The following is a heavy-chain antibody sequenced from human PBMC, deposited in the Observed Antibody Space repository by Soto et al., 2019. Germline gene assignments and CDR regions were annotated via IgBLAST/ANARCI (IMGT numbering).Heavy chain of an antibody. V-gene: IGHV1-58*02. CDR3: AAVQGGGTTFHF. Sequence: QMQLAQSGPEVKKPGTSVKVSCKASGFTFTNSAIQWVRQARGQRLEWIGWIVVGSGRTDYAQKFQERLTITREMSTTTAYMELSSLRLEDTAVYYCAAVQGGGTTFHFWGQGTLVTVSS. CDR2: IVVGSGRT. CDR1: GFTFTNSA. D-gene: IGHD1-7*01. J-gene: IGHJ4*02.